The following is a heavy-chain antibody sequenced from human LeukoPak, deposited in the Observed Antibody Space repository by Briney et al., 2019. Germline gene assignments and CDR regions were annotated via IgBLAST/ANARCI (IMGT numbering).Heavy chain of an antibody. Sequence: GGSLRLSCAASGFTFTTYWMHWVRQAPGQGLVWVSRINSDGSSTGYADSVKGRFSISRDNARNTLYLQMNSLRAEDTAVYYCAKDPHGDYVPSPILVWGQGTLVTVSS. V-gene: IGHV3-74*01. J-gene: IGHJ4*02. CDR2: INSDGSST. D-gene: IGHD4-17*01. CDR3: AKDPHGDYVPSPILV. CDR1: GFTFTTYW.